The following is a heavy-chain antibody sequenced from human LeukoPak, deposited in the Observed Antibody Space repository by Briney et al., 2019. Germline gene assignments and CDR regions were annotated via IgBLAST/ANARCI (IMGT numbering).Heavy chain of an antibody. D-gene: IGHD3-10*01. V-gene: IGHV1-18*01. CDR3: ARGHGVILWFGEFDY. CDR2: ISAYNGNT. Sequence: ASVKVSCKASGYTFTSYGISWVRQAPGQGLEWMGWISAYNGNTNYAQKLQGRVTMSTDTSTSTAYMDLRSLRSDDTAVYYCARGHGVILWFGEFDYWGQGTLVTVSS. CDR1: GYTFTSYG. J-gene: IGHJ4*02.